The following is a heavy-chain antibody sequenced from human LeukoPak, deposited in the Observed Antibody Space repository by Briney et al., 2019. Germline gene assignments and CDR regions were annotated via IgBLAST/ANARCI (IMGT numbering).Heavy chain of an antibody. V-gene: IGHV4-59*01. J-gene: IGHJ4*02. CDR2: IYYSGST. Sequence: TSETLSLTCTVSGGSISSYYWTWIRQPPGKGLEWIGYIYYSGSTNYNPSLKSRVTISIDTSKKQFSLKLSSVTAADTAVYYCARDLSLDYWGQGTLVTVSS. CDR1: GGSISSYY. CDR3: ARDLSLDY. D-gene: IGHD3-3*02.